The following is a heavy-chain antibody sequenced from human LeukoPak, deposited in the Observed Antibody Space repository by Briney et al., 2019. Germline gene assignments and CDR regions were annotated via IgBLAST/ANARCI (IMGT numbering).Heavy chain of an antibody. J-gene: IGHJ4*02. Sequence: GASVKVSCKASGYTFTSYGISWVRQAPGQGLEWMGWISAYNGNTNYAQKLQGRVTMTTDTSTSTAHMELRSLRSDDTAVYYCARAPSPEAVAGIWGQGTLVTVSS. CDR3: ARAPSPEAVAGI. V-gene: IGHV1-18*01. CDR2: ISAYNGNT. CDR1: GYTFTSYG. D-gene: IGHD6-19*01.